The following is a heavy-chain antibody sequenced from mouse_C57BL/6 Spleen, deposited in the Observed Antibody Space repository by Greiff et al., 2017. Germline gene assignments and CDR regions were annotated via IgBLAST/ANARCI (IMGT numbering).Heavy chain of an antibody. J-gene: IGHJ4*01. CDR2: IDPETGGT. CDR1: GYTFTDYE. CDR3: TRLVTTWGHYAMDY. V-gene: IGHV1-15*01. Sequence: QQSGAELVRPGASVTLSCKASGYTFTDYEMHWVKQTPVHGLEWIGAIDPETGGTAYNQKFKGKAILTADKSSSTAYMELRSLTSEDSAVYYCTRLVTTWGHYAMDYWGQGTSVTVSS. D-gene: IGHD2-2*01.